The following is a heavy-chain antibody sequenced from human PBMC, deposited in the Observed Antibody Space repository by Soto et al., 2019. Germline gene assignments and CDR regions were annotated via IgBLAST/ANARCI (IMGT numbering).Heavy chain of an antibody. D-gene: IGHD5-18*01. CDR1: GFSFNSHA. J-gene: IGHJ6*02. Sequence: QVQLVESGGGVVQPGRSLRLSCAASGFSFNSHAMHWVRQAPGKGLEWVALIAYDGSDEYYADSVKGRFTISRDNSKNTLYLHMNSLRAEDTAVYYCARDLCGYTYDYGDNYGGCFFYGLDVWGQGTTVIVSS. CDR3: ARDLCGYTYDYGDNYGGCFFYGLDV. CDR2: IAYDGSDE. V-gene: IGHV3-30*03.